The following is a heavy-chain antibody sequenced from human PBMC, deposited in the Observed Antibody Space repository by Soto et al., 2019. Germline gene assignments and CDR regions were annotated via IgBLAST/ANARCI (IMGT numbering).Heavy chain of an antibody. D-gene: IGHD4-4*01. V-gene: IGHV1-69*12. CDR3: ARDNDRLQLGGNYYYILDV. Sequence: QVQLVQSGAEMKEPGSSVKVSCKTSGGTFSSSAISWLRQAPGQGLEWMGGIIPLFRTPDYAQKFQGRVTIAADESTSTAYMELSSLTSEDTAVYYCARDNDRLQLGGNYYYILDVWGQGPTITVSS. CDR2: IIPLFRTP. J-gene: IGHJ6*02. CDR1: GGTFSSSA.